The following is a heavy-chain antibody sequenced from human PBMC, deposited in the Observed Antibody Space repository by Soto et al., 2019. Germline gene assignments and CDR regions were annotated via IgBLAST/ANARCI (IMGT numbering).Heavy chain of an antibody. V-gene: IGHV3-23*01. CDR2: ISGSGGSA. CDR3: AKERVLQLWLRSGY. Sequence: GGSLRLSCAASGFTFSDYYMSWVRQAPGKGLEWVSAISGSGGSAYYADSVKGRFTISRDNSKNTLYLQMNSLRAEDTAVYYCAKERVLQLWLRSGYWGQGTLVTVSS. CDR1: GFTFSDYY. D-gene: IGHD5-18*01. J-gene: IGHJ4*02.